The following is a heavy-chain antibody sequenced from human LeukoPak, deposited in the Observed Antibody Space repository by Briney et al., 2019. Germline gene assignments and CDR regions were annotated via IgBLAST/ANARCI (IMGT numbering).Heavy chain of an antibody. J-gene: IGHJ3*02. CDR2: IYYSGST. CDR1: GGSISSYY. CDR3: AREAGLGAFDI. D-gene: IGHD6-19*01. Sequence: PSETLSLTCTVSGGSISSYYWSWIRQPPGKGLEWIGYIYYSGSTNYNPSLKSRVTISVDTSKNQFSLKLSSVTAADTAVYYCAREAGLGAFDIWGQGTIVTVSS. V-gene: IGHV4-59*01.